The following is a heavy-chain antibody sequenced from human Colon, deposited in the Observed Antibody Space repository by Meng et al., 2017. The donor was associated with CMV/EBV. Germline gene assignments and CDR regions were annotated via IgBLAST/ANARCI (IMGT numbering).Heavy chain of an antibody. Sequence: SETLSLTCTVSGYSISSGYYWGWIRQPPGKGLEWMGSIYHSGSTYYNPSLKSRVTISVDTSKNQFSLKLSSVTAADTAVYYCARVGFRFADYYDSSGLKGGMDVWGQGTTVTVSS. V-gene: IGHV4-38-2*02. CDR3: ARVGFRFADYYDSSGLKGGMDV. D-gene: IGHD3-22*01. CDR2: IYHSGST. J-gene: IGHJ6*02. CDR1: GYSISSGYY.